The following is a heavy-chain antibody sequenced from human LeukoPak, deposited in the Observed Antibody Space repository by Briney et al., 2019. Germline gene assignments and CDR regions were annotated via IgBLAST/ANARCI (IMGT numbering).Heavy chain of an antibody. CDR2: IIPIFGTA. D-gene: IGHD5-18*01. CDR3: AGDGDTAMVSQRP. J-gene: IGHJ5*02. Sequence: SVKVSCKASGGTFSSYAISWVRQAPGQGLEWMGGIIPIFGTANYAQKFQGRVTITADESTSTAYMELRSLRSDDTAVYYCAGDGDTAMVSQRPWGQGTLVTVSS. V-gene: IGHV1-69*13. CDR1: GGTFSSYA.